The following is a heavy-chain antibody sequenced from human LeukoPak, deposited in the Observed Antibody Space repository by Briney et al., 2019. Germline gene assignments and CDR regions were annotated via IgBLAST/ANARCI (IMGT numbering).Heavy chain of an antibody. Sequence: SETLSLTCTVSGGSISSYYWSWIRQPPGKGLEWIGHFYYSGSTYYNPSLKSRVTVSVDTSKNQFSLNLNSVTAADTAVYYCAREGSITASHSWGQGTLVTVSS. CDR1: GGSISSYY. V-gene: IGHV4-4*08. J-gene: IGHJ5*02. CDR3: AREGSITASHS. D-gene: IGHD5-18*01. CDR2: FYYSGST.